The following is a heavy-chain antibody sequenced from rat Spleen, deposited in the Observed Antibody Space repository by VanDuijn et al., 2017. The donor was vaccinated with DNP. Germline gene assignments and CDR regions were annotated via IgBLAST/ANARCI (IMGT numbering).Heavy chain of an antibody. CDR2: ISNTGDST. J-gene: IGHJ2*01. CDR3: TSNPHIRTAAPFDY. CDR1: GITFSDHN. Sequence: EVQLVESGGGLVQPGRSLKLSCVVSGITFSDHNMAWVRQAPGKGLEWVASISNTGDSTYYSDSVKGRFSISRDNAKSTLYLQVNSLRSEDTATYYCTSNPHIRTAAPFDYWGQGVMVTVSS. D-gene: IGHD3-8*01. V-gene: IGHV5-31*01.